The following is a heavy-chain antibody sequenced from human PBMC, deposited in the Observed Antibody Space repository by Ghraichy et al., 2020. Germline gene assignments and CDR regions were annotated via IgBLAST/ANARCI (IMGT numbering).Heavy chain of an antibody. CDR2: INHSGST. CDR3: ARSRKLGYYYYGMDV. Sequence: ETLSLTCAVYGGSFSGYYWSWIRQPPGKGLEWIGEINHSGSTNYNPSLKSRVTISVDTSKNQFSLKLSSVTAADTAVYYCARSRKLGYYYYGMDVWGQGTTVTVSS. CDR1: GGSFSGYY. J-gene: IGHJ6*02. V-gene: IGHV4-34*01. D-gene: IGHD1-14*01.